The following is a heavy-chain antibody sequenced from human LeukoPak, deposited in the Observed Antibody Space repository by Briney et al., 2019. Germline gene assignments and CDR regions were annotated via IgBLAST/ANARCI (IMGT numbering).Heavy chain of an antibody. CDR2: IKSKPNGGTT. D-gene: IGHD5-12*01. Sequence: GGSLRLSCAASGFTFSNAWMSWVRLAPGKGLEWVGRIKSKPNGGTTDYVAPVKGRFTISRDDSKNTLYLQMNSLKTEDTAVYYCATTVGYSGYDWGYWGQGTLVTVSS. V-gene: IGHV3-15*01. CDR3: ATTVGYSGYDWGY. CDR1: GFTFSNAW. J-gene: IGHJ4*02.